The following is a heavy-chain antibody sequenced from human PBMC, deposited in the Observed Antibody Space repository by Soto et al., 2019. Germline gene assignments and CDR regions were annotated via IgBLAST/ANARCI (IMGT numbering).Heavy chain of an antibody. J-gene: IGHJ6*02. V-gene: IGHV3-30*18. CDR2: ISYDGSNK. CDR3: AKGGIAARPAGLYDYGMDV. D-gene: IGHD6-6*01. Sequence: PGGSLRLSCAASGFTFGSYGMHWVRQAPGKGLEWVAVISYDGSNKYYADSVKGRFTISRDNSKNTLYLRMNSLRDGDTAVYYCAKGGIAARPAGLYDYGMDVWGQGTTVTVSS. CDR1: GFTFGSYG.